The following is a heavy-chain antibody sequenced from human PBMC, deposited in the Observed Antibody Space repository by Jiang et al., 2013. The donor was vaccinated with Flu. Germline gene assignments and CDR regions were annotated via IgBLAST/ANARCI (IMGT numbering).Heavy chain of an antibody. J-gene: IGHJ4*02. D-gene: IGHD5-18*01. Sequence: VQLLESGGGLVQPGDSLRLSCAASGFTFSDHYMDWVRQAPGKGLEWVGRLKNKVDSYGAEYAASVKGRFTISRDDSKNSLYLQMNSLKTXDTAVYYCARIGYSSGDFDYWGQGTLVTVSS. CDR2: LKNKVDSYGA. V-gene: IGHV3-72*01. CDR3: ARIGYSSGDFDY. CDR1: GFTFSDHY.